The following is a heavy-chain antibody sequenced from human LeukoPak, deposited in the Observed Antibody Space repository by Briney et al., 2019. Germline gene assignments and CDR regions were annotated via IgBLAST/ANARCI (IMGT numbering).Heavy chain of an antibody. V-gene: IGHV3-21*01. CDR1: GFTFSSYS. D-gene: IGHD6-19*01. CDR2: ISSSSNYI. CDR3: ARTGSSGWSNFDY. J-gene: IGHJ4*02. Sequence: GGSLRLSCAASGFTFSSYSMNWVRQAPGKGLEWVSSISSSSNYIYYADSVKGRFTISRDNAKNSLYLQMNSLRAEDTAVYYCARTGSSGWSNFDYWGQGTLVTVSS.